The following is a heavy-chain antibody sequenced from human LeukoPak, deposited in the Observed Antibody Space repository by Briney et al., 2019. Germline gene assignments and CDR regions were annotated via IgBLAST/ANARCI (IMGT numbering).Heavy chain of an antibody. J-gene: IGHJ6*03. CDR3: ARIKGGHVWMDDTLAAFRRKNFYYYMDV. Sequence: SETLSLTCTVSGVSLTTTSYYWGWIRQPPEKGLEWIGTSYYGGSTYYNPSLQSRVAFSVDTSKNQFSLKLSSVTAADTAVYYCARIKGGHVWMDDTLAAFRRKNFYYYMDVWGKGTTVTISS. CDR2: SYYGGST. D-gene: IGHD3-9*01. CDR1: GVSLTTTSYY. V-gene: IGHV4-39*01.